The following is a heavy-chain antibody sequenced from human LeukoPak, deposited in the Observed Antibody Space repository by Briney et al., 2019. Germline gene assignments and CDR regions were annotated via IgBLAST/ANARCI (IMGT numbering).Heavy chain of an antibody. CDR1: GFTFDDSA. V-gene: IGHV3-9*03. J-gene: IGHJ4*02. CDR3: AKDSADYGPTSFDY. Sequence: GGSLRLCCAASGFTFDDSAIHWGVHAPGPCLHLFSAFSWNSGSIGYADPVKGRFTISRDNAKNSLYLQMSSLRAEDMALYYCAKDSADYGPTSFDYWGQGTLVTVSS. CDR2: FSWNSGSI. D-gene: IGHD4-17*01.